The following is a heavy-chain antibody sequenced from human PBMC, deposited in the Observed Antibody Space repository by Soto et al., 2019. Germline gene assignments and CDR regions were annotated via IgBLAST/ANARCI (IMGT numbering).Heavy chain of an antibody. D-gene: IGHD3-22*01. CDR2: IIPIFGAA. CDR1: GGTFSSYA. CDR3: ARARADYYDSSCYPNWFDP. J-gene: IGHJ5*02. Sequence: QVQLVQSGAEVKKPGSSVKVSCKASGGTFSSYAISWVRQAPGQGLEWMGGIIPIFGAANYAQKFQGRVTITANESTSTAYIELSSLRSEDTAVYYCARARADYYDSSCYPNWFDPWGQGTLVTVSS. V-gene: IGHV1-69*12.